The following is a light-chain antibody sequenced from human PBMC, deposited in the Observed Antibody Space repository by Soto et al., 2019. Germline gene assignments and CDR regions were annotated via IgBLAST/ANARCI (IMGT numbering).Light chain of an antibody. V-gene: IGLV2-23*01. CDR1: SSDVGSYNL. CDR2: EGS. J-gene: IGLJ1*01. CDR3: CSYAGSRTIYV. Sequence: QSALTQPASVSGSPGQSITISCTGTSSDVGSYNLVSWYQHHPGKAPKLMIYEGSKRPSGLSNRFSGSKSGNTASLTISGLQAEDEADYYCCSYAGSRTIYVFGTGTKVTVL.